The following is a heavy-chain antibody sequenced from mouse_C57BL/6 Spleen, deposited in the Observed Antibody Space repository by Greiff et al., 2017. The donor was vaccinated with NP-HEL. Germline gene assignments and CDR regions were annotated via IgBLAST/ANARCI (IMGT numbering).Heavy chain of an antibody. CDR2: IVPETGGT. Sequence: QVQLQQSGAELVRPGASVTLSCKASGYTFTDYEMHWVKQTPVHGLEWIGAIVPETGGTAYNQKFKGKAILTADKSSSTSYMELRSLTSEDSAVYYCTRWWNDGPFAYWGQGTLVTVSA. D-gene: IGHD2-3*01. V-gene: IGHV1-15*01. CDR3: TRWWNDGPFAY. CDR1: GYTFTDYE. J-gene: IGHJ3*01.